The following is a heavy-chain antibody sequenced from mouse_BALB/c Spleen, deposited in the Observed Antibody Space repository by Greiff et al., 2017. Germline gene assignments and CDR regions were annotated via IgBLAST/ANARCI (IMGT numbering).Heavy chain of an antibody. V-gene: IGHV1S127*01. D-gene: IGHD2-4*01. J-gene: IGHJ4*01. CDR1: GYTFTSYW. Sequence: VQLQQPGAELVKPGASVKMSCKASGYTFTSYWMHWVKQRPGQGLEWIGVIDPSDSYTSYNQKFKGKATLTVDTSSSTAYMQLSSLTSEDSAVYYCTRSGITSYAMDYWGQGTSVTVSS. CDR2: IDPSDSYT. CDR3: TRSGITSYAMDY.